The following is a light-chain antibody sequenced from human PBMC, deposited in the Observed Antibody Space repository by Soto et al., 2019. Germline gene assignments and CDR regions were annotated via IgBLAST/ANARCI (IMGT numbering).Light chain of an antibody. V-gene: IGKV3D-15*01. CDR2: GAS. J-gene: IGKJ5*01. CDR3: QQYKNWPPIT. Sequence: ETVMTQSPATLSVSPGGRATLSCRAIQSVSNNFLAWYQQKPGQAPRLFIYGASSRATGIPDRFSGSGSGTEFTLTISSLQSEDFAVYFCQQYKNWPPITFGQGTRLEIK. CDR1: QSVSNNF.